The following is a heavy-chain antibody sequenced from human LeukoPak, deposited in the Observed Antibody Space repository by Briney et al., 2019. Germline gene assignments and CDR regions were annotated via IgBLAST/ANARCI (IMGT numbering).Heavy chain of an antibody. CDR3: ARGVAAYTYYSDSSCYD. CDR1: GYTLTGYH. Sequence: ASVKVSCKVSGYTLTGYHMHWVRQAPGQGLEWMGWINPRSGGTNYAQNFQGRVAMTRDTSINTAYMELSGLRSDDTAVYYCARGVAAYTYYSDSSCYDWGQGTLLTVSS. D-gene: IGHD3-22*01. J-gene: IGHJ4*02. V-gene: IGHV1-2*02. CDR2: INPRSGGT.